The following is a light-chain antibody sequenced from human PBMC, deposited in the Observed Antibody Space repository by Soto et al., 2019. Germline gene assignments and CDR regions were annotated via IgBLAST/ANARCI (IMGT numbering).Light chain of an antibody. CDR1: QSVLYSSNNKNY. J-gene: IGKJ2*01. CDR3: QQYYGTHNT. V-gene: IGKV4-1*01. CDR2: WAS. Sequence: DIVMTQSPDSLAVSLGERATINCKSSQSVLYSSNNKNYLAWYQQKPGQPPKLLIYWASTRESGVPGRFSGSGSGTDFTLTISILQAEDVAVYYCQQYYGTHNTSGQGTKLEIK.